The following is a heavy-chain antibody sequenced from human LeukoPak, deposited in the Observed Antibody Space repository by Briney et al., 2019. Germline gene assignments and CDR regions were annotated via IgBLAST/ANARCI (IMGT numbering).Heavy chain of an antibody. Sequence: SETLSLTCTVSGGSIGTYYWSWIRQSPGKGLEWIGYIYVTGTRYNPYLQSRVTISVDRSRNQFSLKLSSVTAADTAVYYCARGLISSPRTLSQKLGIPSYFDYWGQGTLVTVSS. CDR3: ARGLISSPRTLSQKLGIPSYFDY. V-gene: IGHV4-59*12. CDR1: GGSIGTYY. D-gene: IGHD7-27*01. J-gene: IGHJ4*02. CDR2: IYVTGT.